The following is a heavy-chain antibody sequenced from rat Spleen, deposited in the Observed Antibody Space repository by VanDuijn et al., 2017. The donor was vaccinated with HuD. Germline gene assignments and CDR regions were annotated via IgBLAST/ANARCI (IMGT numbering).Heavy chain of an antibody. Sequence: EVQLVESGGGLVQPGRSLKLSCAASGFTYSNYVMAWVSQAPTKGLEWVASISTGCGNTYYRDSVKGRFTISRDNAKNTLYLQMDSLRSEDTATYYCARHPNYGGYDYFDYWGQGVMVTVSS. CDR3: ARHPNYGGYDYFDY. D-gene: IGHD1-11*01. CDR1: GFTYSNYV. V-gene: IGHV5S13*01. J-gene: IGHJ2*01. CDR2: ISTGCGNT.